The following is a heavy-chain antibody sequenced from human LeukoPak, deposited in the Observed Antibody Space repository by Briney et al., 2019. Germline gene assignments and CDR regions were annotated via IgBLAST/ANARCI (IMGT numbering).Heavy chain of an antibody. CDR2: MNPNSGNT. Sequence: ASVKVSCKASGYTFTSYDINWVRQATGQGLEWMGWMNPNSGNTGYAQKFQGRVTMTRNTSISTAYMELSSLRSEDTAVYYCARTSSRYFDWLLSGEVWFDPWGQGTLVTVPS. CDR3: ARTSSRYFDWLLSGEVWFDP. V-gene: IGHV1-8*01. D-gene: IGHD3-9*01. J-gene: IGHJ5*02. CDR1: GYTFTSYD.